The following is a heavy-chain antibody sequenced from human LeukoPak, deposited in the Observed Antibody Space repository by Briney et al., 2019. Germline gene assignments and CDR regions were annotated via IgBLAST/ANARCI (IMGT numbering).Heavy chain of an antibody. CDR1: GGSFSGYY. V-gene: IGHV4-34*01. CDR3: ARGKTPGPYFDY. D-gene: IGHD3-10*01. J-gene: IGHJ4*02. Sequence: SETLSLTCAVYGGSFSGYYWSWIRQPPGKGLEWIGEINHSGSTNYNPSLKSRVTISVDTSKNQFSLKLSSVTAADTAVYYCARGKTPGPYFDYWGQGTLVTVSS. CDR2: INHSGST.